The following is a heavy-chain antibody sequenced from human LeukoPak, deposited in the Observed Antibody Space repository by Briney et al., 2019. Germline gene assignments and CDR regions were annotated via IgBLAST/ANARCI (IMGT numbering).Heavy chain of an antibody. D-gene: IGHD3-16*02. Sequence: GGSLRLSCAASGFTFSSYWMHWVRQAPAKGLVRVSRINSDGSSTSYADSVKGRFTISRDNAKNTLYLQMNSLRAEDTAVYYCARVDDYIWGSYRTDYWGQGTLVTVSS. CDR3: ARVDDYIWGSYRTDY. CDR1: GFTFSSYW. V-gene: IGHV3-74*01. J-gene: IGHJ4*02. CDR2: INSDGSST.